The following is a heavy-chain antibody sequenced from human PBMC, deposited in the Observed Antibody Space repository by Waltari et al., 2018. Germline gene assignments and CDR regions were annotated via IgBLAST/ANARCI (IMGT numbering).Heavy chain of an antibody. V-gene: IGHV1-24*01. D-gene: IGHD2-15*01. Sequence: QVQLVQSGAEVTKPGASVKVSCKVSGYTLTELSIHWVRQAPGKGLEWMGGFGPEDGETIYAQKFQGRVTMTEDTSTDTAYMELSSLRSEDTAVYYCATDSEVVIRGAFDIWGQGTMVTVSS. CDR2: FGPEDGET. CDR1: GYTLTELS. CDR3: ATDSEVVIRGAFDI. J-gene: IGHJ3*02.